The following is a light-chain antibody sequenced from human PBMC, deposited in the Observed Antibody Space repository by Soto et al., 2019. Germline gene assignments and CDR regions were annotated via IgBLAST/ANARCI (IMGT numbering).Light chain of an antibody. CDR1: ISDIGTYHY. CDR2: EVS. J-gene: IGLJ3*02. CDR3: SSYAGTKTLV. Sequence: QSALTQPPSASGSPGLSVTISCTGTISDIGTYHYVSWYQQHPGKAPKLIIYEVSEWPSGVPDRFSGSKSGNTASLTVSGLQAGDEADYYCSSYAGTKTLVFGGGTKLTVL. V-gene: IGLV2-8*01.